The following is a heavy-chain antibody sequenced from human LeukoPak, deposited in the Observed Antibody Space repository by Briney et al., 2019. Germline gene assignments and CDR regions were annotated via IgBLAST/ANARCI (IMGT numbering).Heavy chain of an antibody. CDR1: GFTFRSYA. D-gene: IGHD5-18*01. CDR2: ITYNSGTI. Sequence: SGGSLRLSCAASGFTFRSYAMQWVRQAPGKGLEWVSYITYNSGTIYYADSVKGRFTISRDNAKDPLYLQMSSLRDEDTAVYYCARDSGYSYADDYWGQGTLVTVSS. V-gene: IGHV3-48*02. CDR3: ARDSGYSYADDY. J-gene: IGHJ4*02.